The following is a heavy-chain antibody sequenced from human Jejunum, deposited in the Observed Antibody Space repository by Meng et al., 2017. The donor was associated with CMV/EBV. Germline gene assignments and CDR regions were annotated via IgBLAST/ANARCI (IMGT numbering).Heavy chain of an antibody. Sequence: FPFSDYCMGRFRQAPGTGLEWVANIKEDGSVKYYADSLKGRFTISRDNAKISLYLQLNSLSAGDPAVYFCARSRNALVPYYDIPSLWGQGTTVTVSS. CDR1: FPFSDYC. CDR2: IKEDGSVK. CDR3: ARSRNALVPYYDIPSL. J-gene: IGHJ6*02. V-gene: IGHV3-7*01. D-gene: IGHD3-9*01.